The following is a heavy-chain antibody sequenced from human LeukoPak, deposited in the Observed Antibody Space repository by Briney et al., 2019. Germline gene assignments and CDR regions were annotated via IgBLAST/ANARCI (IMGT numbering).Heavy chain of an antibody. CDR3: ARYGAAPAAFYYYYMDV. J-gene: IGHJ6*03. V-gene: IGHV3-7*02. Sequence: RGSLKLSCKASGCTFSGYWMTWVRQAPGKGLEWMANIKKAGSEKYYVDSVKGRITISRDNAKNSLYLQMNSLRAEDTAVYFCARYGAAPAAFYYYYMDVWGTGTTVTVSS. CDR2: IKKAGSEK. CDR1: GCTFSGYW. D-gene: IGHD2-2*01.